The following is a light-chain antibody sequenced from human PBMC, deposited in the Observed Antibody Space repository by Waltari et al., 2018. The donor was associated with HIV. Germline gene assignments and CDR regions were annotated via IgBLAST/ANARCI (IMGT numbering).Light chain of an antibody. Sequence: QSALTQPASVSGYLGQSITISCTGTSSDVVGHNSVSWYQQHPGKAPKLLISDVSNRPSGVSNRFSGSKAGNTASLTISGLQAEDEADYYCSSYTANSRIFGGGTRLTVL. V-gene: IGLV2-14*03. CDR1: SSDVVGHNS. CDR2: DVS. J-gene: IGLJ2*01. CDR3: SSYTANSRI.